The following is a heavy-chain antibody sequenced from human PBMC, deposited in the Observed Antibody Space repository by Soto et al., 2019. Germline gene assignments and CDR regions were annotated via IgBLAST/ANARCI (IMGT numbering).Heavy chain of an antibody. D-gene: IGHD6-25*01. CDR1: GFTFSDYS. Sequence: GGSLRLSCATSGFTFSDYSMNWVRQAPGKDLEWISFISTGGNYVYYADSVKGRFTISRDNAKSSLYLQMNSLRAEDTAVYYCAKHRDGYNAFDNWGQGTLVTVSS. J-gene: IGHJ4*02. CDR3: AKHRDGYNAFDN. CDR2: ISTGGNYV. V-gene: IGHV3-21*04.